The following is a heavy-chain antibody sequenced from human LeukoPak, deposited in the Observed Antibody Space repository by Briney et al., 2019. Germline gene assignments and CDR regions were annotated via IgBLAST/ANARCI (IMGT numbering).Heavy chain of an antibody. Sequence: GASVKVSCKASGYTFTSYGISWVRQAPGQGLEWMGWISAYNGNTNYAQKLQGRVTMTTDTSTSTAYMELRSLRSDDTAVYYCARDRGARMVRGGIYFDYWGQGTLVTVSS. D-gene: IGHD3-10*01. J-gene: IGHJ4*02. CDR2: ISAYNGNT. CDR1: GYTFTSYG. V-gene: IGHV1-18*01. CDR3: ARDRGARMVRGGIYFDY.